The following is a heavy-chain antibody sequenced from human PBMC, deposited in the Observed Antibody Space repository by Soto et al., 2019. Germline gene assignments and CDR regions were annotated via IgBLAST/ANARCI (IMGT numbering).Heavy chain of an antibody. CDR1: GFTFSSYA. V-gene: IGHV3-23*01. Sequence: EVQLLESGGGLVQPGGSLRLSCAASGFTFSSYAMSWVRQAPGKGLEWVSAIRGSGGSTYYADSVKARFTISRDNSTNTLYLQMNSLGAEDTAVSYCANADRSYFDYWGQGTLVTVSS. J-gene: IGHJ4*02. CDR2: IRGSGGST. CDR3: ANADRSYFDY.